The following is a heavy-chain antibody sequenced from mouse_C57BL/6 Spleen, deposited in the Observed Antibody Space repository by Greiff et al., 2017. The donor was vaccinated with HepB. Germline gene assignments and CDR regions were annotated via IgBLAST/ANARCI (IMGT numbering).Heavy chain of an antibody. V-gene: IGHV1-18*01. J-gene: IGHJ2*01. Sequence: VQLKESGPELVKPGASVKIPCKASGYTFTDYNMDWVKQSHGKSLEWIGDINPNDGGTIYNQKFKGKATLTVDKSSSTAYMELRSLTSEDTAVYYCARSHWPYFDYWGQGTTLTVSS. CDR2: INPNDGGT. CDR3: ARSHWPYFDY. CDR1: GYTFTDYN.